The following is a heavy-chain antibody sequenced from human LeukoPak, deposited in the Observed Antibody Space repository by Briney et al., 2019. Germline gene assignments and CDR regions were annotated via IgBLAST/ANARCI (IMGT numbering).Heavy chain of an antibody. CDR3: AKDPGYSSSWYYFDY. V-gene: IGHV3-30*18. Sequence: GRSLILACAASRSTFSSYGMHWVRQAPGRGLEWVAVISYDGSNKYYADSVKGRFTISRDNSKNTLYLQMNSLRAEDTAVYYCAKDPGYSSSWYYFDYWGQGTLVTVSS. J-gene: IGHJ4*02. D-gene: IGHD6-13*01. CDR2: ISYDGSNK. CDR1: RSTFSSYG.